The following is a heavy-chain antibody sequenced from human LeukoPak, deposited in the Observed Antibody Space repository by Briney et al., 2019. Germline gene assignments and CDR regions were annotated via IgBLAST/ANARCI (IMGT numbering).Heavy chain of an antibody. CDR2: ISAYNGNT. CDR3: ARGRYCSGGSCYRWFDP. J-gene: IGHJ5*02. V-gene: IGHV1-18*01. CDR1: GYTFTSYG. Sequence: ASVKVSCKASGYTFTSYGISWVRQAPGQGLEWMGWISAYNGNTNYAQKLQGRVTMTTDTSTSTAYMELSRLRSDDTAVYYCARGRYCSGGSCYRWFDPWGQGTLVTVSS. D-gene: IGHD2-15*01.